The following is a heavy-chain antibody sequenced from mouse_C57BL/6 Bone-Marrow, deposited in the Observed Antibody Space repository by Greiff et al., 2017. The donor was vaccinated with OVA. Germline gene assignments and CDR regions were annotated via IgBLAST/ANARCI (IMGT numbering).Heavy chain of an antibody. Sequence: QVQLQQSGAELARPGASVKLSCKASGYTFTSYGISWVKQRTGQGLEWIGEIYPRSGNTYYNEKFKGKATLTADKSSSTAYMERRILTSEDSAVYFCARGDTTVVPHYFDYWGQDTTLTVSS. J-gene: IGHJ2*01. D-gene: IGHD1-1*01. CDR1: GYTFTSYG. V-gene: IGHV1-81*01. CDR2: IYPRSGNT. CDR3: ARGDTTVVPHYFDY.